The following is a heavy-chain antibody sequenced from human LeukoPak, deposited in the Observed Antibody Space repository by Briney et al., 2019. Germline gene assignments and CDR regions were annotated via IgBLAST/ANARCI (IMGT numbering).Heavy chain of an antibody. CDR2: INPSSGIT. V-gene: IGHV1-46*01. Sequence: ASVKVSCKASGYTFTSSYMHWVRQAPGQGLEWMGRINPSSGITSYAQKFQGRLTMTRDTSTSTVYMELSSLRSEDTAVYYCATIKRGWDSKFDYWGQGTLVTVSS. CDR3: ATIKRGWDSKFDY. J-gene: IGHJ4*02. CDR1: GYTFTSSY. D-gene: IGHD4-11*01.